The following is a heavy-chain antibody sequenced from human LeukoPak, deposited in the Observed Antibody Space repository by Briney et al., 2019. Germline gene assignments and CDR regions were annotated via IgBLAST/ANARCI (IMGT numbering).Heavy chain of an antibody. V-gene: IGHV4-59*01. J-gene: IGHJ2*01. CDR2: ICYSGST. Sequence: SETLSLTCTVSGGSISSYYWSWIRQPPGKGLEWIGYICYSGSTNYNPSLKSRVTISVDTSKNQFSLKLSSVTAADTAVYYCARGRDYYDSSGYSQPWYFDLWGRGTLVTVSS. CDR1: GGSISSYY. D-gene: IGHD3-22*01. CDR3: ARGRDYYDSSGYSQPWYFDL.